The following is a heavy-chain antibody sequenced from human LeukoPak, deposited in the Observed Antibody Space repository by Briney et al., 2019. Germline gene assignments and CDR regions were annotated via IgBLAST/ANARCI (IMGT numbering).Heavy chain of an antibody. CDR2: IYTSGST. V-gene: IGHV4-4*07. D-gene: IGHD6-13*01. CDR1: GGSISSYY. Sequence: PSETLSLTCTVSGGSISSYYWSWIRQPAGKGLEWIGRIYTSGSTNYNPSLKSRVTMSVDTSKNQFSLKLSSVTAADTAVYYCARQRYSSSWAPYYFDYWGQGTLVTVSS. J-gene: IGHJ4*02. CDR3: ARQRYSSSWAPYYFDY.